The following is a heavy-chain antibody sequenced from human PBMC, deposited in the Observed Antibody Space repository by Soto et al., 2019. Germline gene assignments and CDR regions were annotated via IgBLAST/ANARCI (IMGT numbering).Heavy chain of an antibody. Sequence: PGGSLRLSCAASGFTVSSNYMSWVRQAPGKGLEWVSVIYSGGSTYYANSVKGRFTISRDNSKNTLYLQLNSLRAEDTAVYYCATQDFRGTTGTTWGQGTLVTVSS. CDR1: GFTVSSNY. D-gene: IGHD1-1*01. CDR3: ATQDFRGTTGTT. V-gene: IGHV3-53*01. CDR2: IYSGGST. J-gene: IGHJ4*02.